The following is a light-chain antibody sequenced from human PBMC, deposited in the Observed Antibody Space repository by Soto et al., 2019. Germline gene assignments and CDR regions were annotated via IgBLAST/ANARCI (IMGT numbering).Light chain of an antibody. Sequence: EIVMTQSPATLSVSPGERATLSCRASQSASINLAWYQQKPGQAPRLLFYGASSRATGIPARFSGSGSGTEFTLTISSLQSEEFAVYYCQQYDNWPRTVGQGTKLEIK. CDR1: QSASIN. J-gene: IGKJ2*01. V-gene: IGKV3-15*01. CDR2: GAS. CDR3: QQYDNWPRT.